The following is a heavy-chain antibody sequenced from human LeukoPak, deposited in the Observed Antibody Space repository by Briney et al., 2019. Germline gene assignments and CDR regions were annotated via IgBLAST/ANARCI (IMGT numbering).Heavy chain of an antibody. V-gene: IGHV4-61*02. D-gene: IGHD3/OR15-3a*01. CDR2: MYTSGST. Sequence: SETLSLTCTVSGGSITSGSYYWSWIRQPAGKGLEWIGRMYTSGSTNYNPSLKSRVTISVDTSKNQFSLQLNSVTPEDTAVYYCARGGLISLANTPLGAFDIWGQGTMVSVSS. J-gene: IGHJ3*02. CDR3: ARGGLISLANTPLGAFDI. CDR1: GGSITSGSYY.